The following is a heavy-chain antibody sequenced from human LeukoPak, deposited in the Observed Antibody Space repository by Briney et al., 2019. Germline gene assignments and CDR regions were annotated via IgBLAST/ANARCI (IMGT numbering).Heavy chain of an antibody. CDR2: IRGGGGST. V-gene: IGHV3-23*01. D-gene: IGHD3-22*01. J-gene: IGHJ4*02. Sequence: TGGSLRLSCAASGFSFSSIAMTWVRQAPGKGLEWVSVIRGGGGSTTYADAVKGRFTISRDDSKNTVYLQMNSLRADDTAVYYCAKDHSSLGGLDYWGQGTLVTVSS. CDR1: GFSFSSIA. CDR3: AKDHSSLGGLDY.